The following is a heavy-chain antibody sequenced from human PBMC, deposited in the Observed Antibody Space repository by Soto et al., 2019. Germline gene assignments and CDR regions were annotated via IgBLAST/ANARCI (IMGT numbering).Heavy chain of an antibody. D-gene: IGHD3-10*01. Sequence: EVQLLESGGGLVQPGGSLRLSCAASGFTFSSYAMSWVRQAPGKGLEWVSAISGSGGRTYYADSVKGRFTISRDNSQNTLYLQMNSLRAEDTAVYYCAKRPYGSGSYFDYWGQGTLVTVSS. CDR2: ISGSGGRT. V-gene: IGHV3-23*01. CDR3: AKRPYGSGSYFDY. J-gene: IGHJ4*02. CDR1: GFTFSSYA.